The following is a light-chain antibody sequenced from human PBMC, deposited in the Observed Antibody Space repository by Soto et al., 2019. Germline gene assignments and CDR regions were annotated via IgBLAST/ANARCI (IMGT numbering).Light chain of an antibody. V-gene: IGKV3-20*01. J-gene: IGKJ1*01. CDR2: GAS. CDR1: QSVSSSY. CDR3: QQFGSSSWT. Sequence: ESVLTQSPGTLSLSPGEKATLSCRASQSVSSSYLAWYQQKPGQAPRLLIYGASSRATGIPDRFSGSGSGKDFTLTVSRLEPEDFAVYYWQQFGSSSWTFGQGTKVEIK.